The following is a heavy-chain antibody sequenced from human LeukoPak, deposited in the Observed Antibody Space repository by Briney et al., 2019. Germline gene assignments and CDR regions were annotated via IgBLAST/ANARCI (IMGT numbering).Heavy chain of an antibody. CDR1: GYTLTIYD. Sequence: GASVKVSCKASGYTLTIYDINWVRQAPGQGLEWVGWMNPNSGGTVYAQNFQGRVTMTRDTSIGTAYMELNSLRSEDTAVYYCARPFNWNYGVGWFDPWGQGTLVTVSS. D-gene: IGHD1-7*01. CDR3: ARPFNWNYGVGWFDP. CDR2: MNPNSGGT. V-gene: IGHV1-8*01. J-gene: IGHJ5*02.